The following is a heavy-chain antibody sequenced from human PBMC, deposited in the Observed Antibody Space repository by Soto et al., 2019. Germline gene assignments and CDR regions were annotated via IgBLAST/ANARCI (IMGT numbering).Heavy chain of an antibody. CDR3: ARIPVLRFLEWFPDYYYYGMDV. J-gene: IGHJ6*02. V-gene: IGHV2-26*01. D-gene: IGHD3-3*01. CDR1: GFSLSNARMG. Sequence: SGPTLVNPTETLTLTCTVSGFSLSNARMGVSWIRQPPGKALEWLAHIFSNDEKSYSTSLKSRLTISKDTSKSQVVLTMTNMDPVDTATYYCARIPVLRFLEWFPDYYYYGMDVWGQGTTFTVSS. CDR2: IFSNDEK.